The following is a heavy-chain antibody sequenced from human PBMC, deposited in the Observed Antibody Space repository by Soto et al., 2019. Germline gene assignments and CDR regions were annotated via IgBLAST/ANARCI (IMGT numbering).Heavy chain of an antibody. CDR1: GFTFSSYG. J-gene: IGHJ3*02. CDR3: AKHRLWFGEVTDAFDI. D-gene: IGHD3-10*01. V-gene: IGHV3-30*18. CDR2: ISYDGSNK. Sequence: QVQLVESGGGVVQPGRSLRLSCAASGFTFSSYGMHWVRQAPGKGLEWVAVISYDGSNKYYADSVKGRFTNSRDNSKNTLYLQMNSLSAEDTAVYYCAKHRLWFGEVTDAFDIWGQGTIVTVAS.